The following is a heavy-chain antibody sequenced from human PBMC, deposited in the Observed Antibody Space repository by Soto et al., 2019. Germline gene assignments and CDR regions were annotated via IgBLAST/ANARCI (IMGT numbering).Heavy chain of an antibody. V-gene: IGHV1-3*01. CDR3: ARGKGMEENYFYYGMDI. J-gene: IGHJ6*02. D-gene: IGHD3-10*01. Sequence: ASVKVSCKASGYTFSTYGMHWVRQAPGQSLEWMGWLNGGTGQTRYSQRFQDRVIITRDTSASTGYTELRSLRSEDTAVYYCARGKGMEENYFYYGMDIWGQGTRVTVSS. CDR2: LNGGTGQT. CDR1: GYTFSTYG.